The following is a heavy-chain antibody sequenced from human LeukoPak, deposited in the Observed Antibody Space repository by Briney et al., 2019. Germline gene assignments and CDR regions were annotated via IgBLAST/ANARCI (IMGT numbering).Heavy chain of an antibody. CDR1: GFTFSSYA. D-gene: IGHD1-14*01. V-gene: IGHV3-23*01. CDR3: AKRRTATGGIDY. Sequence: SGRSLRLSCAASGFTFSSYAMSWVRQAPGKGLEWVSAISGSGGSTYYADSVKGRFTISRDNSKNTLYLQMNSLRAEDTAVYYCAKRRTATGGIDYWGQGTLVTVSS. CDR2: ISGSGGST. J-gene: IGHJ4*02.